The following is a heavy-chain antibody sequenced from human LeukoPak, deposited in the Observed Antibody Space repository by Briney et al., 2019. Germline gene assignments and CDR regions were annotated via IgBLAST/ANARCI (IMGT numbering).Heavy chain of an antibody. CDR3: AKAAAGSQHSYYYYYYLDV. J-gene: IGHJ6*03. V-gene: IGHV1-2*02. CDR1: GYTFTGYY. D-gene: IGHD6-13*01. CDR2: INPNSGGT. Sequence: ASVKVSCKASGYTFTGYYMHWVRQAPGQGLAWMGWINPNSGGTNYAQKFQGRVTMTRDTSISTAYMELSRLRSDDTAVYYCAKAAAGSQHSYYYYYYLDVWGTGTTVTISS.